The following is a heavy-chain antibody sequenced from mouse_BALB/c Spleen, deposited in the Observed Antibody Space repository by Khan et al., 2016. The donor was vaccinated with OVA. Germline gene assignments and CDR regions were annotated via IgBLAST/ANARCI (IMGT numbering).Heavy chain of an antibody. J-gene: IGHJ3*01. CDR2: IWTGGIT. CDR1: GFSLSNFG. CDR3: ARSYDYDVGGFAY. D-gene: IGHD2-4*01. V-gene: IGHV2-9*02. Sequence: VELVESGPGLVAPSQSLSITCTASGFSLSNFGIHWVRQLPGKGLEWLGVIWTGGITNYNSALMSRLTISKDNSKSQVFLKMNRLQTDDTAIYYYARSYDYDVGGFAYWGQGTLVTVSS.